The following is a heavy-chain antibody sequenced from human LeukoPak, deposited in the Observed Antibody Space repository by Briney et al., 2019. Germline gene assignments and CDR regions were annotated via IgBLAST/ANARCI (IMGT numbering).Heavy chain of an antibody. J-gene: IGHJ4*02. V-gene: IGHV1-18*01. CDR3: ARDYSAASNFWSGYRRPYFDY. Sequence: ASVKVSCKAPGYTFTSYGISWVRQAPGQGLEWMGWISAYNGNTNYAQKLQGRVTMTTDTSTSTAYMELRSLRSDDTAVYYCARDYSAASNFWSGYRRPYFDYWGQGTLVTVSS. CDR2: ISAYNGNT. CDR1: GYTFTSYG. D-gene: IGHD3-3*01.